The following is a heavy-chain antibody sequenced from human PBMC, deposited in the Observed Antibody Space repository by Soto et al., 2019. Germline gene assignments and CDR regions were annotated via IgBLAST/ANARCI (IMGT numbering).Heavy chain of an antibody. CDR2: IFPDDSDT. Sequence: GESLKISCKGSGYSFTNYWIGWVRQMPGKGLEWMGIIFPDDSDTRYSPSFQGRVTISADKSISTASLQWSSLKASDTAMYYCARLVGLQSGYYYGMDVWGQGTTVTVSS. CDR3: ARLVGLQSGYYYGMDV. D-gene: IGHD1-1*01. CDR1: GYSFTNYW. J-gene: IGHJ6*02. V-gene: IGHV5-51*01.